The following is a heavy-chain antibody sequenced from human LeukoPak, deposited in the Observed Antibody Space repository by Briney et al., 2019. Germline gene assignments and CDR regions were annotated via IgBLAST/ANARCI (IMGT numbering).Heavy chain of an antibody. Sequence: GGSLRLSCAASGFTFSGYAMSWVRQAPGKGLEWVSAISGSGSTIYYADSVKGRFTISRDNTKNSLDLQMNSLRAEDTAVYYCARDYFDSGAFYSDAFDIWGQGTMVTVSS. D-gene: IGHD3-22*01. J-gene: IGHJ3*02. CDR3: ARDYFDSGAFYSDAFDI. CDR2: ISGSGSTI. V-gene: IGHV3-23*01. CDR1: GFTFSGYA.